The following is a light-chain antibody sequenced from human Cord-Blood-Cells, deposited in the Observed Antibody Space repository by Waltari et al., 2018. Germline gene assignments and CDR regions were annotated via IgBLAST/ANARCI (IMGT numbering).Light chain of an antibody. Sequence: DIQMTQSPSSLSASVGARVTITCRDSPSISSYLNGYQQKPGKAPKRLIYASSRLQSGVPSRFSGSGSGTDFTLTISSLQPEDFATYYCQQSYSTPLTFGGGTKVEIK. CDR2: ASS. CDR1: PSISSY. J-gene: IGKJ4*01. CDR3: QQSYSTPLT. V-gene: IGKV1-39*01.